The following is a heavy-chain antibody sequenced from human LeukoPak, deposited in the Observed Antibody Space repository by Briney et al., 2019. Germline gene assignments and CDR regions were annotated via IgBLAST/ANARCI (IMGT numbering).Heavy chain of an antibody. CDR2: ISSSSSYI. CDR3: ARDPGYCSGGSCYFEHI. D-gene: IGHD2-15*01. Sequence: PGGSLRLPCAASGFTFSSYSMNWVRQAPGKGLEWVSSISSSSSYIYYADSVKGRFTISRDNAKNSLYLQMSSLRAEDTAVYYCARDPGYCSGGSCYFEHIWGQGTMVTVSS. V-gene: IGHV3-21*01. CDR1: GFTFSSYS. J-gene: IGHJ3*02.